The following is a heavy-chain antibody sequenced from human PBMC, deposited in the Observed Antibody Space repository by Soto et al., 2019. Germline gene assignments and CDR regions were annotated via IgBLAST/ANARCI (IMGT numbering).Heavy chain of an antibody. CDR1: GFTFSSYG. CDR2: ISYDGSNK. D-gene: IGHD6-19*01. V-gene: IGHV3-30*18. CDR3: AEVAGPFDY. Sequence: GGSLRLSCAASGFTFSSYGMHWVRQAPGKGLEWVAVISYDGSNKYYADSVKGRFTISRYNSKNTLYLQMNSLRAEDTAVYYCAEVAGPFDYWGQGTLVTVSS. J-gene: IGHJ4*02.